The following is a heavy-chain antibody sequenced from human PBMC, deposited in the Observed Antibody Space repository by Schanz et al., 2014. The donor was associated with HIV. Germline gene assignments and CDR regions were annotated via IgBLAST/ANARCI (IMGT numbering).Heavy chain of an antibody. CDR3: AKDEGGGYYYYGMDV. D-gene: IGHD3-16*01. Sequence: EVQLLESGGGLVQPGGSLRLSCAASRFTFSSYAMSWVRQAPGKGLEWVSLISGSGGHTYYADSVKGRFTISRDNSNNVLFLHMPTLRAEDTATYYCAKDEGGGYYYYGMDVWGQGTTVTVSS. J-gene: IGHJ6*02. CDR2: ISGSGGHT. CDR1: RFTFSSYA. V-gene: IGHV3-23*01.